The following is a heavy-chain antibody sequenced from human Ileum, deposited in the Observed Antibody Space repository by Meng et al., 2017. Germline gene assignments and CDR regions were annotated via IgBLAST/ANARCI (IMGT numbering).Heavy chain of an antibody. CDR3: ARDHMGSLDY. D-gene: IGHD1-26*01. CDR2: AST. J-gene: IGHJ4*02. CDR1: GGPVSRAGYQ. Sequence: QLHASGPGLVRPSQTLSLICTVSGGPVSRAGYQWGWIRQPPGKGLEWIGYASTNYNPSLKSRVTISLDTSRNQFSLSLSSVTAADTAVYYCARDHMGSLDYWSQGILVTVSS. V-gene: IGHV4-61*08.